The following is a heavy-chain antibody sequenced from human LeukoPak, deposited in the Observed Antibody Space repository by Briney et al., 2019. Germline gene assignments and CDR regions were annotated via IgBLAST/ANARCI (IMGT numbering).Heavy chain of an antibody. CDR3: ARAYYGSGKLSPPRQKTYYYYYMDV. Sequence: GASVKVSCKASGGTFSSYAISWVRQAPGQGLEWMGGIIPIFGTANYAQKFQDRVTITADESTSTAYMELSSLRSEDTAVYYCARAYYGSGKLSPPRQKTYYYYYMDVWGKGTTVTISS. CDR1: GGTFSSYA. J-gene: IGHJ6*03. D-gene: IGHD3-10*01. V-gene: IGHV1-69*13. CDR2: IIPIFGTA.